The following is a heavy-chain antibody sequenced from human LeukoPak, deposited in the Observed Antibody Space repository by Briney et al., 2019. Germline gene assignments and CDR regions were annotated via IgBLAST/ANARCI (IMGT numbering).Heavy chain of an antibody. D-gene: IGHD3-10*01. Sequence: GGSLRLSCAASGFTFSSYGMHWVRQAPGKGLEWVAVISYDGSNKYYADSVKGRFTISRDNSKNTLYLQMNSLRAEDTAVYYCAKDYSGSYWYFDYWGQGTLVTVS. CDR2: ISYDGSNK. V-gene: IGHV3-30*18. CDR3: AKDYSGSYWYFDY. J-gene: IGHJ4*02. CDR1: GFTFSSYG.